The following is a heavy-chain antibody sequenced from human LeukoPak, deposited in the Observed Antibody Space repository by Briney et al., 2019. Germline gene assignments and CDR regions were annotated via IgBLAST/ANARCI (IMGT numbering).Heavy chain of an antibody. V-gene: IGHV3-33*08. J-gene: IGHJ4*02. CDR3: ARDYYYDSSGYWDYYFDY. CDR1: GFTFSSYG. Sequence: GRSLRLSCAASGFTFSSYGMHWVRQAPGKGLEWVAVIWYDGSNKYYADSVKGRFTISRDNSKNTLYQEMNSLRAEDTAVYYCARDYYYDSSGYWDYYFDYWGQGTLVSVSS. D-gene: IGHD3-22*01. CDR2: IWYDGSNK.